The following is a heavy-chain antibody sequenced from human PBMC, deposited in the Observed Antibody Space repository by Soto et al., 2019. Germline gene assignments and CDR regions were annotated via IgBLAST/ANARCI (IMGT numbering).Heavy chain of an antibody. J-gene: IGHJ4*02. CDR2: LSGSGNKT. Sequence: PGGSLRLSCAASGFSFRTYAMSWVRQAPGKGLEWVSALSGSGNKTYYADSVRGRFTISRDNSKNTLYLQMHSLRAEDTAVYYCAKALRLHFDYWGQGTVVTVS. V-gene: IGHV3-23*01. CDR3: AKALRLHFDY. CDR1: GFSFRTYA. D-gene: IGHD3-16*01.